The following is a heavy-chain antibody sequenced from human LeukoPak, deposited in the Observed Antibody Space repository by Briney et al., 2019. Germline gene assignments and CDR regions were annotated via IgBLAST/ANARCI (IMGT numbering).Heavy chain of an antibody. CDR3: AGQRAMYYYGSGSYYSPPSYYYYYGMDV. D-gene: IGHD3-10*01. CDR2: ISGSGGST. Sequence: PGGSLRLSCAASGFTFSSYAMSWVRQAPGKGLEWVSAISGSGGSTYYADSVKGRFTISRDNSKNTLYLQMNSLRAEDTAVYCCAGQRAMYYYGSGSYYSPPSYYYYYGMDVWGQGTTVTVSS. CDR1: GFTFSSYA. J-gene: IGHJ6*02. V-gene: IGHV3-23*01.